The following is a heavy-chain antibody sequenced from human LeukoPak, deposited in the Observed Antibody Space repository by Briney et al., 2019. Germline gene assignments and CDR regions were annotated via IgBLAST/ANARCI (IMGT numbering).Heavy chain of an antibody. V-gene: IGHV3-30*03. D-gene: IGHD1-1*01. CDR3: ARDSRNWNYYYGMDV. CDR1: GFTFSSYG. CDR2: ISYDGSNK. J-gene: IGHJ6*04. Sequence: GSLRLSCAASGFTFSSYGMHWVRQAPGKGLEWVAVISYDGSNKYYADSVKGRFTISRDNSKNTLYLQMNSLRAEDTAVYYCARDSRNWNYYYGMDVWGKGTTVTVSS.